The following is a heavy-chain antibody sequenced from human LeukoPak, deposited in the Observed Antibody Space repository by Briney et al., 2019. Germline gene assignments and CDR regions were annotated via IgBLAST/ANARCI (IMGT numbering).Heavy chain of an antibody. CDR1: GGSISSGDYY. CDR3: ARHKHAYYYDSSGYFLDY. J-gene: IGHJ4*02. V-gene: IGHV4-30-2*03. CDR2: IYYSGST. Sequence: SQTLSLTCTVSGGSISSGDYYWSWIRQPPGKGLEWIGSIYYSGSTYYNPSLKSRVTISVDTSKNQFSLKLSSVTAADTAVYYCARHKHAYYYDSSGYFLDYWGQRTLVTVSS. D-gene: IGHD3-22*01.